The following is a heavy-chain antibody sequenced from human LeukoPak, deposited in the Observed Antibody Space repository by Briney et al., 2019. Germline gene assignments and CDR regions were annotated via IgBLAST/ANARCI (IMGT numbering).Heavy chain of an antibody. CDR2: INPNSGGT. V-gene: IGHV1-2*02. CDR1: GYTFTGYY. J-gene: IGHJ6*02. CDR3: ATLAYYDFWSGSYYYGMDV. D-gene: IGHD3-3*01. Sequence: ASVKVSCKASGYTFTGYYMHWVRQAPGQGLEWMGWINPNSGGTNYAQRFQGRVTMTRDTSISTAYMELSRLRSDDTAVYYCATLAYYDFWSGSYYYGMDVWGQGTTVIVSS.